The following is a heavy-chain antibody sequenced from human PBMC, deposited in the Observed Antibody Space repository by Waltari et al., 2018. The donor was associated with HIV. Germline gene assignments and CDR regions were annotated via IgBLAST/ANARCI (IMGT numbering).Heavy chain of an antibody. J-gene: IGHJ3*02. CDR2: INAGNVNT. D-gene: IGHD6-13*01. CDR3: ARILGFGIADPRAFDI. V-gene: IGHV1-3*01. CDR1: GYTFSNYV. Sequence: QVQLVQSGAEVKKPGASVKVSCKASGYTFSNYVIHWVRQAPGQRLEWMGWINAGNVNTKYSQQFQGRVTITRDTSASTAYMELSSLRSEDTAVYYCARILGFGIADPRAFDIWGQGTMVTVSS.